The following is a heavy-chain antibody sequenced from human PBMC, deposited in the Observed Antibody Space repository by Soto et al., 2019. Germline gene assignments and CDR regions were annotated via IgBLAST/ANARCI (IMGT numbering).Heavy chain of an antibody. CDR1: GGSISSYY. V-gene: IGHV4-59*12. Sequence: PSETLSLTCTVSGGSISSYYWSWIRQPPGKGLEWIGYIYYSGSTNYNPSLKSRVTISVDTSKNQFSLKLSSVTAADTAVYYCAREGQQLFGAFDIWGQGTMVSGSS. CDR3: AREGQQLFGAFDI. D-gene: IGHD6-13*01. CDR2: IYYSGST. J-gene: IGHJ3*02.